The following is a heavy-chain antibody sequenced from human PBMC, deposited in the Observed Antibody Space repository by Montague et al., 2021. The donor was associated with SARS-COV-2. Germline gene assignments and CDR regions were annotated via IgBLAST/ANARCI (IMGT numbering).Heavy chain of an antibody. CDR1: GFTFSSYA. J-gene: IGHJ6*02. D-gene: IGHD3-10*01. Sequence: SLRLSCAASGFTFSSYAMSWVRQAPGKGLEWVSAISGSGGSTYYADSMKGRFTISRDNSKNTLYLQMSSLRAEDTAVYYCAKAGDTMVRGVITSYYYYGMDVWGQGTTVTVSS. CDR3: AKAGDTMVRGVITSYYYYGMDV. V-gene: IGHV3-23*01. CDR2: ISGSGGST.